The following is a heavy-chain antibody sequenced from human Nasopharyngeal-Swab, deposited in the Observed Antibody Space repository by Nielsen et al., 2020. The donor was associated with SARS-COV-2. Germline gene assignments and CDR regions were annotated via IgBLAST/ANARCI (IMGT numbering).Heavy chain of an antibody. Sequence: WIRQPPGKGLEWIGSIYYSGSTYYNPSLKSRVTISVDTSKNQFSLKLSSVTPADTAVYYCARPGYDSSGYTSYFDYWGQGTLVTVSS. CDR3: ARPGYDSSGYTSYFDY. D-gene: IGHD3-22*01. J-gene: IGHJ4*02. V-gene: IGHV4-39*01. CDR2: IYYSGST.